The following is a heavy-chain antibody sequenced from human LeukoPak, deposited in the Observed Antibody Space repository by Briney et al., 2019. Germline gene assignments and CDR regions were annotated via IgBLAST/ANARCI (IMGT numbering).Heavy chain of an antibody. Sequence: GGSLRLSCAASGFTFSSYCMHWVRQAPGKGLEYVSAINSNGGSTYYADSVKGRFTISRDNAKNTLYLQMSSLRAEDTAVDYCVKGIVVESARAFEYWGQGNLFTVSS. CDR3: VKGIVVESARAFEY. D-gene: IGHD2-21*01. J-gene: IGHJ4*02. CDR2: INSNGGST. CDR1: GFTFSSYC. V-gene: IGHV3-64D*06.